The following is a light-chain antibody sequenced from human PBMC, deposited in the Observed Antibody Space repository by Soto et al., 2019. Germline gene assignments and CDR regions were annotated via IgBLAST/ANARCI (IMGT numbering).Light chain of an antibody. CDR1: QGISSW. CDR3: QHVISFPLT. Sequence: SQMTQSPSSVRASVGDRVTITSGASQGISSWLPWYXQNTGKXTXRLTYAASSLQSGVPSRFTASGPGKNFPLPISSLKLKNFPIFSCQHVISFPLTLGRGTKWRP. J-gene: IGKJ4*01. V-gene: IGKV1-12*01. CDR2: AAS.